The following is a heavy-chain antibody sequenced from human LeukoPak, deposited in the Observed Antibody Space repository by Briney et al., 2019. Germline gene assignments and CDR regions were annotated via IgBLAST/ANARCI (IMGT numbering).Heavy chain of an antibody. CDR3: ARGGGCTNGVCYTSVFDY. CDR1: GGSISGSSYY. V-gene: IGHV4-39*07. Sequence: SETLSLTCTVSGGSISGSSYYWGWIRQPPGKGLEWIGSIYYSGSTYYNPSLKSRVTISVDRSKNQFSLKLSSVTAADTAVYYCARGGGCTNGVCYTSVFDYWGQGTLVTVSS. D-gene: IGHD2-8*01. CDR2: IYYSGST. J-gene: IGHJ4*02.